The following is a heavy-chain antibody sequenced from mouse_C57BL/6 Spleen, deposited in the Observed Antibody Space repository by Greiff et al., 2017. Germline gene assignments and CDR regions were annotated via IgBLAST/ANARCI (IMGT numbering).Heavy chain of an antibody. Sequence: EVQLQQSAPELVKPGASVQISCKASGYSFTGYYMNWVKQSPEKSLEWIGEINPSTGGTTYNQKFKAKATLTVDKSSSTAYMQLKSLTSEDSAVYYGARSGSSYPYWYFDVWGTGTTVTGAS. V-gene: IGHV1-42*01. CDR3: ARSGSSYPYWYFDV. CDR1: GYSFTGYY. CDR2: INPSTGGT. D-gene: IGHD1-1*01. J-gene: IGHJ1*03.